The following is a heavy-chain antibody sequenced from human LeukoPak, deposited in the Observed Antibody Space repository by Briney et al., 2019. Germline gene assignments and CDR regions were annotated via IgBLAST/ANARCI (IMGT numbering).Heavy chain of an antibody. J-gene: IGHJ6*02. V-gene: IGHV3-15*01. CDR3: ARDPRGVVAGINYYYYYGMDV. D-gene: IGHD6-19*01. Sequence: PGGSLRLSCAASGFTFSNAWMIWVRQAPGKGLEWVGRIYSKIDGGTTDYAAPVKGRFTISRDNSKNTLYLQMNSLRAEDTAVYYCARDPRGVVAGINYYYYYGMDVWGQGTTVTVSS. CDR2: IYSKIDGGTT. CDR1: GFTFSNAW.